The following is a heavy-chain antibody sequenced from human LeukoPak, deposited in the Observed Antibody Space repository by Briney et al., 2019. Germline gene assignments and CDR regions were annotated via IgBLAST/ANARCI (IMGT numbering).Heavy chain of an antibody. CDR2: ISGSGGST. D-gene: IGHD3-22*01. Sequence: PGGSLRLSCAASGFTFSSYAMSWVRQAPGKGLEWVSAISGSGGSTYYADSVKGRFTISRDNSKNTLYLQMNSLRAEDTAVYYCARNYDSSGFYKQGAFHIWGQGTMVTVSS. CDR1: GFTFSSYA. CDR3: ARNYDSSGFYKQGAFHI. J-gene: IGHJ3*02. V-gene: IGHV3-23*01.